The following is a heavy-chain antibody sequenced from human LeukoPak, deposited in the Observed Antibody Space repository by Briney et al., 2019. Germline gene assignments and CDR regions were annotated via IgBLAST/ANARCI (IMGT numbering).Heavy chain of an antibody. D-gene: IGHD2-15*01. CDR2: IQSDGSKT. CDR3: AKRYCKSATCRSDMDA. V-gene: IGHV3-30*02. CDR1: GFSFSNYG. Sequence: PGGALRVSCAASGFSFSNYGMHWVRQAPGKGLEWVALIQSDGSKTYSADSVKGRFTISRDNPRNTLYLQMNRLRPEDTAVYYCAKRYCKSATCRSDMDAWGQGTTVTVSS. J-gene: IGHJ6*02.